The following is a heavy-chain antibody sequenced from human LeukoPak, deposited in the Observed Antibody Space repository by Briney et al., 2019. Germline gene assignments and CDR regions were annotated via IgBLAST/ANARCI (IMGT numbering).Heavy chain of an antibody. CDR2: ISTYNGNT. V-gene: IGHV1-18*01. D-gene: IGHD2-15*01. Sequence: ASVKVSCKSSGYTFTNYGITWVRQAPGQGLAWMGWISTYNGNTNYAQKFQGRVTMTTDTSTSTAYMEVRSLRSDDTAMYYCARVCHWDIDNTRGDPVDYWGQGTLVTVSS. J-gene: IGHJ4*02. CDR1: GYTFTNYG. CDR3: ARVCHWDIDNTRGDPVDY.